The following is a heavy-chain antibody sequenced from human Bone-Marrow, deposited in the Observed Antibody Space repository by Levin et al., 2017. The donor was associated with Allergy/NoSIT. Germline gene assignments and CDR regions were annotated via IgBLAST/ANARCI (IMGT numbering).Heavy chain of an antibody. CDR1: GFAFSSYW. D-gene: IGHD5-24*01. CDR2: INSDGRIT. CDR3: ARDLRWLQNCYYYGMDV. V-gene: IGHV3-74*01. Sequence: GGSLRLSCAASGFAFSSYWMHWVRQAPEKGLVWVSRINSDGRITSYADSVKGRFTISRDNAKNTLYLQMNSLRAEDTAVYYCARDLRWLQNCYYYGMDVWGQGTTVTVSS. J-gene: IGHJ6*02.